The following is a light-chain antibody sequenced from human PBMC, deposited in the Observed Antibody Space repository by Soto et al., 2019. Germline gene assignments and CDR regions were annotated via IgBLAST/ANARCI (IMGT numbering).Light chain of an antibody. J-gene: IGLJ3*02. CDR2: DVS. CDR3: NSYTTGTTWV. Sequence: QSVLTQPASVSGSPGQSITISCTGTTSDVGRYNYVSWHQQHPGKAPKLLIFDVSNPPSGVSDRFSGSKSGNTASLTISGLQAEDEADYYCNSYTTGTTWVFGGGTKVTVL. V-gene: IGLV2-14*01. CDR1: TSDVGRYNY.